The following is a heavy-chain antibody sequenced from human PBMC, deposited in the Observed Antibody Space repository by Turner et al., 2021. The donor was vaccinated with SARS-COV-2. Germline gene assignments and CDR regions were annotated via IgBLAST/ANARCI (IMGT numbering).Heavy chain of an antibody. J-gene: IGHJ4*02. CDR1: GFTFSSYG. CDR2: ISYDGSNK. CDR3: AKNPGPYCSGGSCYSGELDY. D-gene: IGHD2-15*01. V-gene: IGHV3-30*18. Sequence: GGGVVQPGRSLRLSCAASGFTFSSYGMHWVRQAPGKGLEWVAVISYDGSNKHYADSVKGRFTISRDNSKNTLYLQMNSLRAEDTAVYYCAKNPGPYCSGGSCYSGELDYWGQGTLVTVSS.